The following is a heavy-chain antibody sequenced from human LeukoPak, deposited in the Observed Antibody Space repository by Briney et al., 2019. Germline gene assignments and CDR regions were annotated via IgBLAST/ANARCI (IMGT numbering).Heavy chain of an antibody. CDR1: GFTFSSYA. V-gene: IGHV3-23*01. Sequence: GGSLRLSCAASGFTFSSYAMSWVRRAPGKGLEWVSAISGSGGSTYYADSVKGRFTISRDNSKNTLYLQMNSLRAEDTAVYYCAKFFRSRASNYYGMDVWGQGTTVTVSS. D-gene: IGHD1-26*01. CDR3: AKFFRSRASNYYGMDV. J-gene: IGHJ6*02. CDR2: ISGSGGST.